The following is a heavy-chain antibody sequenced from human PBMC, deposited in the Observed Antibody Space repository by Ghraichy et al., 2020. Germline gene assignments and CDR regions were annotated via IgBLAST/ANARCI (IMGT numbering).Heavy chain of an antibody. V-gene: IGHV1-69*02. Sequence: SVKVSCKASGGTFSSYTISWVRQAPGQGLEWMGRIIPILGIANYAQKFQGRVTITADKSTSTAYMELSSLRSEDTAVYYCARGSLGIAAAATRNNFDYWGQGTLVTGSS. D-gene: IGHD6-13*01. J-gene: IGHJ4*02. CDR2: IIPILGIA. CDR3: ARGSLGIAAAATRNNFDY. CDR1: GGTFSSYT.